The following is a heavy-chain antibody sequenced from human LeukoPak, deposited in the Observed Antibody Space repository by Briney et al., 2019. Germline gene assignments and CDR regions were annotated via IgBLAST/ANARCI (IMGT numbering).Heavy chain of an antibody. D-gene: IGHD5-12*01. J-gene: IGHJ4*02. V-gene: IGHV3-30*02. Sequence: GGSLRLSCAASTFTFSIYGMHWVRQAPGKGLEGVAFIQHSGTDKYYADSVKGRFTISRDNSRNTLYLQMNSLRTEDTAVYYCARDRTAYSYGTLSDYWGQGTLVTVSS. CDR3: ARDRTAYSYGTLSDY. CDR2: IQHSGTDK. CDR1: TFTFSIYG.